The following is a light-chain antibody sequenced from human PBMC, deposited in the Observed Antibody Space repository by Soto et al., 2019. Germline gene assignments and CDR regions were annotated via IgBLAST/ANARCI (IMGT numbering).Light chain of an antibody. V-gene: IGKV3-11*01. CDR3: QQRINWLT. CDR2: DAS. Sequence: EIVLTQSPATLSLSPGERATLSCRASQSVSSYLAWYQQKPGQAPRLLIYDASNRATGIPARFSGSGSGTDFALTISSLEPEDVAVYYCQQRINWLTFGGGTKVEIK. CDR1: QSVSSY. J-gene: IGKJ4*01.